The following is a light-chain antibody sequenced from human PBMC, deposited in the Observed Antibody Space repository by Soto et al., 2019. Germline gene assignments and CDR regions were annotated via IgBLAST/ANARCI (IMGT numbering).Light chain of an antibody. CDR3: ASWDDSLSAVV. CDR1: RSNIEYNY. CDR2: SSD. V-gene: IGLV1-47*02. J-gene: IGLJ2*01. Sequence: QLVLTQPPSASGTPGQRVTISCSGSRSNIEYNYVYWYQLLPGTAPKLLIYSSDQRTSGVPDRFSASKSGASASLAISGLRSEDEADYYCASWDDSLSAVVFGGGTKLTVL.